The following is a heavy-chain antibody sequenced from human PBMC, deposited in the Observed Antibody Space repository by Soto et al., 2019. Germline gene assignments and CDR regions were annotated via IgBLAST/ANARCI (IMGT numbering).Heavy chain of an antibody. CDR2: IDSYGSST. CDR1: GFTFSSYW. CDR3: VRGLGNSDQ. V-gene: IGHV3-74*03. J-gene: IGHJ4*02. Sequence: EVQLVESGGGLVQPGGSLRLSCVASGFTFSSYWMHWVRQVPGKEPVWVSFIDSYGSSTKYADSVRGRFTISRDNAKNTLYLLMNSLRVEDMAVYYCVRGLGNSDQWGQGTLVTVSS.